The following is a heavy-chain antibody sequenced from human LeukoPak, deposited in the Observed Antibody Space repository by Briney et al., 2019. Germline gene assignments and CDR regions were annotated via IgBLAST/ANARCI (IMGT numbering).Heavy chain of an antibody. J-gene: IGHJ4*02. CDR2: INHGGST. Sequence: PSETLSLTCAVYGGSFSGYYWSWIRQPPGKGLEWIGEINHGGSTNYNPSLKSRVTISVDTSKNQFSLKLSSVTAADTAVYYCARGVELPFFDYWGQGTLVTVSS. CDR3: ARGVELPFFDY. D-gene: IGHD1-7*01. V-gene: IGHV4-34*01. CDR1: GGSFSGYY.